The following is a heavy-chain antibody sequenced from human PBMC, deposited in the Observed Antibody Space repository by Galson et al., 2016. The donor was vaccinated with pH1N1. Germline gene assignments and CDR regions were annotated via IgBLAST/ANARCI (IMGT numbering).Heavy chain of an antibody. CDR3: AKGGRVGTEGYYYALDV. CDR1: GFIFSSYA. D-gene: IGHD1/OR15-1a*01. J-gene: IGHJ6*02. CDR2: ISAASTRT. V-gene: IGHV3-23*01. Sequence: SLRLSCAASGFIFSSYAMTWVRQAPGKGPEWVSAISAASTRTYYPDSVKGRFIISRDNSKNTLYLQMNSLRAEDTAEYYCAKGGRVGTEGYYYALDVWGQGTRSSSP.